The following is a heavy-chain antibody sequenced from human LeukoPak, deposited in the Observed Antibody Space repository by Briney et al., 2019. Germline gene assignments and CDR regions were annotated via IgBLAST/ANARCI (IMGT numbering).Heavy chain of an antibody. CDR2: IWYDGSIK. D-gene: IGHD6-13*01. Sequence: GGSLRLSCAASGFTFSTYGMHWVRQAPGKGLEWVAVIWYDGSIKYYADSVKGRFTISRENSKNTLSLQMNSLRAEDTAIYYCVRQYNSSWLQFFDYWGQGTLVTVSS. J-gene: IGHJ4*02. CDR1: GFTFSTYG. CDR3: VRQYNSSWLQFFDY. V-gene: IGHV3-33*01.